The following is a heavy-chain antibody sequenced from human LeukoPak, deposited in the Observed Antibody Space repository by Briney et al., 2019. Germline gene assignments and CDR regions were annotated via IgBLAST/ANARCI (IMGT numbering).Heavy chain of an antibody. V-gene: IGHV4-59*01. CDR2: GASSGTS. D-gene: IGHD2-21*02. Sequence: SETLSLTCTVSGDSLNTYYWTWIRQTPGKELEWIGFGASSGTSNYNPSLKSRVSISIDASKSQFSLALTSVTPADTAVYYCARVLRGVVTPNWFDPWGQGTLVSVSS. J-gene: IGHJ5*02. CDR1: GDSLNTYY. CDR3: ARVLRGVVTPNWFDP.